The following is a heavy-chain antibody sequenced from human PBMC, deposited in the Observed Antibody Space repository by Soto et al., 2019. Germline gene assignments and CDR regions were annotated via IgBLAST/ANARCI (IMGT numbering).Heavy chain of an antibody. CDR1: GGSISSSSYY. Sequence: PSETLSLTCTVSGGSISSSSYYWGWIRQPPGKGLEWIGSIYYSGSTYYNPSLKSRVTISVDTSKNQFSLKLSSVTAADTAVYYCAAYYYDSSGYYGHWGQGTLVTVSS. V-gene: IGHV4-39*01. CDR3: AAYYYDSSGYYGH. CDR2: IYYSGST. D-gene: IGHD3-22*01. J-gene: IGHJ4*02.